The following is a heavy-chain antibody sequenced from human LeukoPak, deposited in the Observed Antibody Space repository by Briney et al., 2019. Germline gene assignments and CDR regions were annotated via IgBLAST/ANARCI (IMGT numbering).Heavy chain of an antibody. Sequence: VGSLRLSCAASGFTVSSNYMSWVRQAPGKGLEWVSVIYSGGSTYYADSVKGRFTISRDNSKNTLYLQMNSLRAEDTAVYYCARMYYYDSSDGYWGQGTLVTVSS. CDR1: GFTVSSNY. D-gene: IGHD3-22*01. CDR2: IYSGGST. J-gene: IGHJ4*02. CDR3: ARMYYYDSSDGY. V-gene: IGHV3-66*02.